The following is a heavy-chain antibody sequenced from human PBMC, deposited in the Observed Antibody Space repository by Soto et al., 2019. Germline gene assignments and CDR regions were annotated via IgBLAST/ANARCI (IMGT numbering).Heavy chain of an antibody. V-gene: IGHV4-59*01. J-gene: IGHJ4*02. Sequence: LSLTCTVSGCSIRKNYWTWIRQPPGKGPEYIGYIYDSVSTNYYPSFKRRVVISVDTSKNQFSLNLRSVTAADTAVCYCARAPPVTRKGYYFEYWGQGALVTVSS. CDR3: ARAPPVTRKGYYFEY. D-gene: IGHD2-21*02. CDR2: IYDSVST. CDR1: GCSIRKNY.